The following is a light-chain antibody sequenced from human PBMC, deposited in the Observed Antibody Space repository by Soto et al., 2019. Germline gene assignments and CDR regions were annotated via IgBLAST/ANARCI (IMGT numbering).Light chain of an antibody. CDR3: QQFNSYPVT. CDR1: QGIRSA. Sequence: ATQLTQSPSSLSASVGDRVTITCRASQGIRSALAWYQQKPGKAPKLLIYDASKLGSGVPSRFSGSGSGTDFTLTISSLQPEDFATYYCQQFNSYPVTFGPGTKVDIK. J-gene: IGKJ3*01. CDR2: DAS. V-gene: IGKV1-13*02.